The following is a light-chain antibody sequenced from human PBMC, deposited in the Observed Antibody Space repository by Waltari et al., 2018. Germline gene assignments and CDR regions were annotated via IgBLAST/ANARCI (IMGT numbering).Light chain of an antibody. Sequence: EIVLTQSPGTLSLSPGERATLSCRASQTISSTHLAWYQHRPGQAPRLLMYAASTRATGIPDRVSGSGSGTDFTLTISRLEPEDSAVFYCHQYGSPPGTFGQGTKVEIK. CDR3: HQYGSPPGT. V-gene: IGKV3-20*01. CDR2: AAS. J-gene: IGKJ1*01. CDR1: QTISSTH.